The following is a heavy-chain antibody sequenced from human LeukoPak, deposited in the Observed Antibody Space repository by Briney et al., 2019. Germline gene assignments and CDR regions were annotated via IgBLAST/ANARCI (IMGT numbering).Heavy chain of an antibody. V-gene: IGHV1-69*13. D-gene: IGHD4-23*01. Sequence: ASVKVSCKASGGTFSSYAISWVRQAPGQGLEWMGGIIPIFGTANYAQKFQGRVTITADESTSTAYMELSSLRSEDTAVYYCASGGTVVTLGRRSAFDIWGQGTMVTVSS. J-gene: IGHJ3*02. CDR2: IIPIFGTA. CDR3: ASGGTVVTLGRRSAFDI. CDR1: GGTFSSYA.